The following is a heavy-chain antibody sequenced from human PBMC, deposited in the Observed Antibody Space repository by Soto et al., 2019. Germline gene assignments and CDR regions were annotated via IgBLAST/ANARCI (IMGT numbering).Heavy chain of an antibody. CDR1: GGSFSGYY. CDR3: ALPNYGSGSYYAFDI. V-gene: IGHV4-34*01. Sequence: PSETLSLTCAVYGGSFSGYYWSWIRQPPGKGLEWIGEINHSGSTNYNPSLKSRVTISVDTSKNQFSLKLSSVTAADTAVYYCALPNYGSGSYYAFDIWGQGTMVTVSS. D-gene: IGHD3-10*01. CDR2: INHSGST. J-gene: IGHJ3*02.